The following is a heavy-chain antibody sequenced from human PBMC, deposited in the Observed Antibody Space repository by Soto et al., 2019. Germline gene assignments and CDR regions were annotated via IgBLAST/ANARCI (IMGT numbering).Heavy chain of an antibody. CDR3: NRGSEYDFCSGYL. CDR1: GGTSTRFV. Sequence: QERLVQSGAEVRKPGSSWKAPCKVPGGTSTRFVIIWGRQAPGKGVGWMGGIVPRFGPSKHAQRFQARVTITADTSTNIAYMELRSLISEDTAVYYCNRGSEYDFCSGYLWGQGTLVSVSS. D-gene: IGHD3-3*01. V-gene: IGHV1-69*06. J-gene: IGHJ4*02. CDR2: IVPRFGPS.